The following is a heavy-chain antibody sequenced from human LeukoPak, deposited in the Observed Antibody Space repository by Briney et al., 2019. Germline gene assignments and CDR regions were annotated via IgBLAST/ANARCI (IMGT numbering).Heavy chain of an antibody. V-gene: IGHV4-34*01. CDR3: ARGWGLYTYGPMAPKLLLDY. J-gene: IGHJ4*02. D-gene: IGHD2/OR15-2a*01. CDR1: GGSFSGYY. Sequence: SETLSLTCAVYGGSFSGYYWSWLRQPPGKGLEWIGEINHSGSTNYNPSLKSRVTISVDTSKNQFSLELSSVTAADTAVYYCARGWGLYTYGPMAPKLLLDYWGQGTLVTVSS. CDR2: INHSGST.